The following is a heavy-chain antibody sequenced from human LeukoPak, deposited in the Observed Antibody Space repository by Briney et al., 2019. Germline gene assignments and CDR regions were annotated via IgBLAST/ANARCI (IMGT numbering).Heavy chain of an antibody. CDR3: ARDQMVHRVIFYLDH. D-gene: IGHD3-10*01. Sequence: PGGSLRLSCAASGFTFSSYGMHWVRQAPGKGLEWVAVIWYDGSKKYYADSVKGRFTISRDNSKNTLYLQMNSPRAEDTAVYYCARDQMVHRVIFYLDHWGQRTLVPVSS. CDR1: GFTFSSYG. J-gene: IGHJ4*02. V-gene: IGHV3-33*01. CDR2: IWYDGSKK.